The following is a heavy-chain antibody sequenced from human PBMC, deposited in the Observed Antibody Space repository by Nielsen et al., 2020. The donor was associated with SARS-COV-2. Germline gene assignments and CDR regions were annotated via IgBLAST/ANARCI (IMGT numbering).Heavy chain of an antibody. J-gene: IGHJ4*02. CDR1: GFTFSSYA. D-gene: IGHD3-22*01. CDR3: AKDGWYYDSSGLFDY. V-gene: IGHV3-9*01. Sequence: SLKISCAASGFTFSSYAMHWVRQAPGKGLEWVSGISWNSGSIGYADSVKGRFTISRDNAKNSLYLQMNSLRAEDTALYYCAKDGWYYDSSGLFDYWGQGTLVTVSS. CDR2: ISWNSGSI.